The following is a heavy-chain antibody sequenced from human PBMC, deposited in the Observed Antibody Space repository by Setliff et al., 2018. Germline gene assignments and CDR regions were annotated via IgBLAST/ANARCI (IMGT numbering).Heavy chain of an antibody. CDR2: INTNTGNP. CDR1: GYTFTTYA. J-gene: IGHJ6*03. Sequence: GASVKVSCKASGYTFTTYAISWMRQAPGQGLEWMGWINTNTGNPSYAQGLTGRFVFSLDTSVSTAYLQISSLKAEDTALYYCARASRFGTIKYRGDYYRDVWGKGTTVTVSS. V-gene: IGHV7-4-1*02. D-gene: IGHD3-10*01. CDR3: ARASRFGTIKYRGDYYRDV.